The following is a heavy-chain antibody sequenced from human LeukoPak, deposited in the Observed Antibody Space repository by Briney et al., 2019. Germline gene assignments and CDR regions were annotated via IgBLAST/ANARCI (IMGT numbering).Heavy chain of an antibody. D-gene: IGHD3-22*01. J-gene: IGHJ4*02. CDR3: ARGGLYYDSRALGY. V-gene: IGHV4-61*08. CDR1: GGSVNNGGYN. CDR2: IYYSGST. Sequence: PSETLSLTGTVSGGSVNNGGYNWSWIRQPPGKGLEWIGYIYYSGSTNYNPSLKSRVTISVDMSKNQFSLKLSSVTAADTAVYYCARGGLYYDSRALGYWGQGTLVTVSS.